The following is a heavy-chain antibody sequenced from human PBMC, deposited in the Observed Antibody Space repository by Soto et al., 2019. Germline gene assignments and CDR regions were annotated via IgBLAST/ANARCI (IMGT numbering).Heavy chain of an antibody. D-gene: IGHD6-19*01. V-gene: IGHV1-8*02. J-gene: IGHJ2*01. CDR2: MNPHSGNT. CDR1: GYTFINYD. Sequence: ASVKVSCKASGYTFINYDINWVRQAAGQGLEWMAWMNPHSGNTGYAQKFRGRVTVTRDTSKSTVYLELNSLRSDATAEYFCARSAGSGSRYFDLWGRGTVLTVSS. CDR3: ARSAGSGSRYFDL.